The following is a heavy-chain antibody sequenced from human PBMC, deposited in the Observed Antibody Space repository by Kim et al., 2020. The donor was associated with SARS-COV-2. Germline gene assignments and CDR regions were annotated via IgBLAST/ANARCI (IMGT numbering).Heavy chain of an antibody. D-gene: IGHD3-10*01. J-gene: IGHJ4*02. V-gene: IGHV3-23*01. Sequence: YSPDSVKGRFTSSRDNSKNTLYLQMNSLRAEATAVYYCAKDARWSSGGSNWGQGTLVTVSS. CDR3: AKDARWSSGGSN.